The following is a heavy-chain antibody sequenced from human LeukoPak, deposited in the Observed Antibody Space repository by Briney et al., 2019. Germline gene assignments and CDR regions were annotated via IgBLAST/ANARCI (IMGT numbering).Heavy chain of an antibody. J-gene: IGHJ5*02. CDR1: GFTFSSYA. Sequence: QTGGSLRLSCAASGFTFSSYAMSWVRQAPGKGLEWVSAISGSGGSTYYADSVKGRFTISRDNSKNTLYLQMNSLRAEDTAVYYCAKAPRSIFGVVSWFDPWGQGTLVTVSS. CDR3: AKAPRSIFGVVSWFDP. D-gene: IGHD3-3*01. V-gene: IGHV3-23*01. CDR2: ISGSGGST.